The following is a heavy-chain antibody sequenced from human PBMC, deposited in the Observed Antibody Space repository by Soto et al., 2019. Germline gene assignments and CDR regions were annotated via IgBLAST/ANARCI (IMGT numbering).Heavy chain of an antibody. CDR2: IIPILGIA. CDR1: GGTFSSYT. V-gene: IGHV1-69*08. J-gene: IGHJ5*02. CDR3: ARDLTWFDP. Sequence: QVQLVQSGTEVKKPGSSVKVSCKASGGTFSSYTITWVRQAPGQGLEWMGRIIPILGIADYAQKFQGRVAITADKSTSTAYMELSGLRSEDTAVYYCARDLTWFDPWGQGTLVTVSS.